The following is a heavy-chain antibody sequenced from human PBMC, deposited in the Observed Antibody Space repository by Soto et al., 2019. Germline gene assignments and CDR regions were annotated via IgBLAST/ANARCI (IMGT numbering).Heavy chain of an antibody. D-gene: IGHD1-1*01. CDR1: GVTFNNYT. CDR2: VIPLLDAS. J-gene: IGHJ6*03. CDR3: ASGKSQMSQDRMSFYYYIDV. V-gene: IGHV1-69*08. Sequence: QVRLAQSGAEVKKPGSSVKISCTASGVTFNNYTFTWVRRAPGQGLEWMGRVIPLLDASNYAEKFQDRVTTTADRSTSTVSMELSGLRSNASAIYYCASGKSQMSQDRMSFYYYIDVWGKGTTVTVSS.